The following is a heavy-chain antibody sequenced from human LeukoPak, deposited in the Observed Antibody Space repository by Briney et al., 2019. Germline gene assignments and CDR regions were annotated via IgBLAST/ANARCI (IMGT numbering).Heavy chain of an antibody. V-gene: IGHV3-53*01. Sequence: PGGSLRLSCAASGFTVSSNYMTWVRQAPGKGLEWVSLIYSDGTTYYADSVKGRFTISRDNSKNTLYLQMSSLRVEDTAVYYCAKDMNSWRDGSGLGDYFDYWGQGTLVTVSS. CDR1: GFTVSSNY. J-gene: IGHJ4*02. CDR2: IYSDGTT. D-gene: IGHD6-19*01. CDR3: AKDMNSWRDGSGLGDYFDY.